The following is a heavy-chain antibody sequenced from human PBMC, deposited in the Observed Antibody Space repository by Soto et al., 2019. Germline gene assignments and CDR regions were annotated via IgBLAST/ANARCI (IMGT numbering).Heavy chain of an antibody. CDR2: IYASGRT. Sequence: QVQLQESGPGLVKPSETLSLTCTVSGVSITPYFWSWIRQPAGEAPEWLGHIYASGRTTYNPSLKRRVTMFVSPTQVSLRLTSVTAADTAVYYCARHFDVDPSLDHYYFDLWGRGALVTVSS. CDR3: ARHFDVDPSLDHYYFDL. J-gene: IGHJ2*01. CDR1: GVSITPYF. D-gene: IGHD3-9*01. V-gene: IGHV4-4*07.